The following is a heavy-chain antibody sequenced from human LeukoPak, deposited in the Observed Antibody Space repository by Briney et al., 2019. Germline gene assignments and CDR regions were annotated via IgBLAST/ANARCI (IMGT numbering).Heavy chain of an antibody. CDR2: IFYSGST. V-gene: IGHV4-59*01. J-gene: IGHJ4*02. D-gene: IGHD1-14*01. CDR3: ARGGTNRAFDY. CDR1: GGPISSYY. Sequence: SETLSLTCTVSGGPISSYYWSWIRQPPGKGLEWIGYIFYSGSTNYNPSLKSRVTISVDTSKNQFSLKLTSVTAADTAVYYCARGGTNRAFDYWGQGTLVTVSS.